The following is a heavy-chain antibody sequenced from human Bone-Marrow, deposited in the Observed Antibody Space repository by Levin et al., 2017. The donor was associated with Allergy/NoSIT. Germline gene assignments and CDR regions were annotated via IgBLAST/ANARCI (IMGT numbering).Heavy chain of an antibody. V-gene: IGHV3-23*01. Sequence: GESLKISCAASGFTFSSYAMSWVRQAPGKGLEWVSAISGSGGSTYYADSVKGRFTISRDNSKNTLYLQMNSLRAEDTAVYYCAKLYGDYVRYFDLWGRGTLVTVSS. J-gene: IGHJ2*01. CDR1: GFTFSSYA. CDR2: ISGSGGST. CDR3: AKLYGDYVRYFDL. D-gene: IGHD4-17*01.